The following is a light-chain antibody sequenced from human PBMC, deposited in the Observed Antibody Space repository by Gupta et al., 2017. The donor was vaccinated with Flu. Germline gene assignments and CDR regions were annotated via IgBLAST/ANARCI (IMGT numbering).Light chain of an antibody. V-gene: IGLV2-14*01. J-gene: IGLJ3*02. CDR1: SSDVGGYNY. CDR2: EVS. CDR3: SSYTSSSTPYWV. Sequence: QSALTQPASVSGSPGQSITISRTGTSSDVGGYNYVSWYQQHPGKAPKLMIYEVSNRPSGVSNRFSGSKSGNTASLTISGLQAEDEADYYCSSYTSSSTPYWVFGGGTKLTVL.